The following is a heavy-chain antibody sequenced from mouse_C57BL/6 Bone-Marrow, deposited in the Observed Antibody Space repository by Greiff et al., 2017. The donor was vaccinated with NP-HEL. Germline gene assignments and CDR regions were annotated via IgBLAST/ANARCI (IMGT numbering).Heavy chain of an antibody. Sequence: QVQLQQPGTELVKPGASVKLSCKASGYTFTSYWMHWVKQRPGQGLEWIGNINPSNGGTNYNEKLKSKATLTVDKSSSTAYMQLSSLTSEDSAVYYCARTLTTVVSYWYFDVWGTGTTVTVSS. CDR1: GYTFTSYW. D-gene: IGHD1-1*01. V-gene: IGHV1-53*01. J-gene: IGHJ1*03. CDR3: ARTLTTVVSYWYFDV. CDR2: INPSNGGT.